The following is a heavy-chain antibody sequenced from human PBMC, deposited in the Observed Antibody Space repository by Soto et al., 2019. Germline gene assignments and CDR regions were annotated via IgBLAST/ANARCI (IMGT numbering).Heavy chain of an antibody. CDR1: GGSINSYY. D-gene: IGHD3-9*01. CDR2: IDHSGST. CDR3: ARGIFYAFDI. V-gene: IGHV4-59*12. J-gene: IGHJ3*02. Sequence: SEALSLTCTVSGGSINSYYWSWIRQPPGKGLEWIGEIDHSGSTNYNPSLNSRVTISLDRSKNQFSLKLSSVAAADTAVYYCARGIFYAFDIWGQGTMVTVSS.